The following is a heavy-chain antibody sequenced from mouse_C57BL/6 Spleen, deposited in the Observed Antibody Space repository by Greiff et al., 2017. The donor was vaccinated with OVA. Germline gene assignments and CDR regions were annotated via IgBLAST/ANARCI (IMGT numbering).Heavy chain of an antibody. CDR1: GFNIKDDY. J-gene: IGHJ3*01. D-gene: IGHD3-2*02. Sequence: EVQLQQSGAELVRPGASVKLSCTASGFNIKDDYMHWVKQRPEQGLEWIGWIDPENGDTEYASKFQGKATITADTSSNTAYLQLSSLTSEDTAVYYCTTPHIRQLRLAWFAYWGQGTLVTVSA. CDR3: TTPHIRQLRLAWFAY. CDR2: IDPENGDT. V-gene: IGHV14-4*01.